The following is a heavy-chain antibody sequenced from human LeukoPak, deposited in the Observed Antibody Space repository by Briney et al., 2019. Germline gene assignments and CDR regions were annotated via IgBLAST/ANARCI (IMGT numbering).Heavy chain of an antibody. CDR2: IHYSGST. D-gene: IGHD3-22*01. CDR1: GASISGYY. CDR3: ARSESSGYYYFQE. V-gene: IGHV4-59*01. Sequence: SETLSLTCTVSGASISGYYWSWIRQPPGKGLEWIGNIHYSGSTKYTPSLKSRVTISTDTSKNQFSLKLYSVTAADTAVYYCARSESSGYYYFQEWGQGTLVTVSS. J-gene: IGHJ1*01.